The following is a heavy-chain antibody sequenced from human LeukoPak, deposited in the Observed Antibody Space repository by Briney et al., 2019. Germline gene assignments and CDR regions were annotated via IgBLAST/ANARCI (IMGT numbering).Heavy chain of an antibody. V-gene: IGHV3-7*01. CDR2: IKQDGNQQ. D-gene: IGHD1-26*01. CDR3: ARGGIYFHY. Sequence: PGGSLRLSCAASGFTFSSYWMSWVRQAPGKGLEWVANIKQDGNQQYYVDSVKGRFTISRDNAKNSLYLQMNSLRDEDTAVYYCARGGIYFHYWGQGTLVTVSS. CDR1: GFTFSSYW. J-gene: IGHJ4*02.